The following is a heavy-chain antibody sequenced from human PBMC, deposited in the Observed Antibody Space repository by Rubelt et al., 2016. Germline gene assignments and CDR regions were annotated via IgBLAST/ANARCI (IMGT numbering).Heavy chain of an antibody. CDR1: GFTFSSYG. V-gene: IGHV3-33*01. D-gene: IGHD1-26*01. J-gene: IGHJ4*02. CDR3: ARGGMGGSTGYVDY. Sequence: GGVVQPGRSLRLSCAASGFTFSSYGMHWVRQAPGKRLEWVAVIWYDGSNKYYADSVKGRFTISRDNSKNTPYLQMNSLRAEDTAVYYCARGGMGGSTGYVDYWGQGTLVTVSS. CDR2: IWYDGSNK.